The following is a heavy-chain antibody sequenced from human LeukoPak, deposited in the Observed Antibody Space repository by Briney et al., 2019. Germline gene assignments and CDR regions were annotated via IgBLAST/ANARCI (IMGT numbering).Heavy chain of an antibody. CDR2: IYYTGST. CDR3: ARHGLLGQWLAAFDVFDI. Sequence: SETLSLTCTVSGGSISSSRYYWGWIRQPPGKGLEWIGHIYYTGSTNYNPSLKSRVTMSVDTSRNHFSLKLSSVTAADTAVYYCARHGLLGQWLAAFDVFDIWGQGTVVTVSS. V-gene: IGHV4-61*05. CDR1: GGSISSSRYY. D-gene: IGHD6-19*01. J-gene: IGHJ3*02.